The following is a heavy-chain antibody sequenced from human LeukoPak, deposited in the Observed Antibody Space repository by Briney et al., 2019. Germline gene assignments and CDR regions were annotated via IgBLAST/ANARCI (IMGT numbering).Heavy chain of an antibody. CDR3: ERDQEEYDILTGYSH. Sequence: ASETLSLTCTVFGCSISSYYWSWIRQPPGKGLECLGYIYYSESTNYNPSLKSRVTISVDTSKNQFSLKLSSVTAADTAVYYCERDQEEYDILTGYSHWGQGTLVTVSS. V-gene: IGHV4-59*01. CDR1: GCSISSYY. CDR2: IYYSEST. D-gene: IGHD3-9*01. J-gene: IGHJ4*02.